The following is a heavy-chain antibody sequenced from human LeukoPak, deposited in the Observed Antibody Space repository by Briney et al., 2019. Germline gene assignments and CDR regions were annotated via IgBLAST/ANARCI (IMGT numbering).Heavy chain of an antibody. V-gene: IGHV1-8*01. J-gene: IGHJ3*02. CDR1: GYTFTSYD. D-gene: IGHD3-16*02. Sequence: ASVKVSCKASGYTFTSYDINWVRQATGQGLEWMGWMNPNSGNTGYAQKFQGRVTMTRNTSIGTAYMELSSLRSEDTAVYYCARPRRPYDYVWGSYRYRDDAFDIWGQGTMVTVSS. CDR3: ARPRRPYDYVWGSYRYRDDAFDI. CDR2: MNPNSGNT.